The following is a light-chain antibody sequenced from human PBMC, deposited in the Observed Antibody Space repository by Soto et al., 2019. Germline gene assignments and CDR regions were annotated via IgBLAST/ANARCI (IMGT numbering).Light chain of an antibody. CDR3: QQSYSSPPT. Sequence: EIVMTQSPAALSVSPGERATLSFRASQSVRSNLAWYQQKPGQAPRLLIYGASTRATGIPARFSGSRSGPDFTLTISSLQPEDFETYYCQQSYSSPPTFGQGTKVDIK. J-gene: IGKJ1*01. CDR2: GAS. CDR1: QSVRSN. V-gene: IGKV3-15*01.